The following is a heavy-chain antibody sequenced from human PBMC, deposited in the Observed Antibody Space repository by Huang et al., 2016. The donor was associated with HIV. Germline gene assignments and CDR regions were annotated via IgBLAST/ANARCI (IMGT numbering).Heavy chain of an antibody. CDR3: AKRGGAWGSPYAFDL. J-gene: IGHJ3*01. D-gene: IGHD3-16*01. V-gene: IGHV1-69*13. CDR1: GGSFNNFG. CDR2: IIPRCGTR. Sequence: QVQLVQSGAEVRKPGSSVKVSCRASGGSFNNFGINWVRQAPGQGLGWMGGIIPRCGTRNDAQRFQGRVTSTADETTGVVYMELSSLRSDDTAVYFCAKRGGAWGSPYAFDLWGPGTMVTVSS.